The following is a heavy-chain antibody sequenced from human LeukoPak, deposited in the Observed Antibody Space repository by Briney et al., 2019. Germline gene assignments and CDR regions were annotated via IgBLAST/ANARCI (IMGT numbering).Heavy chain of an antibody. CDR3: HSLWFGESLYYYMDV. J-gene: IGHJ6*03. CDR1: GGSISSSSYY. Sequence: SETLSLTCTVSGGSISSSSYYWGWIRQPPGKGLEWIGSIYYSGSTYYNPSLKSRVTISVDTSKNQFSLKLSSVTAADTAVYYCHSLWFGESLYYYMDVWGKGTRVTVSS. CDR2: IYYSGST. D-gene: IGHD3-10*01. V-gene: IGHV4-39*01.